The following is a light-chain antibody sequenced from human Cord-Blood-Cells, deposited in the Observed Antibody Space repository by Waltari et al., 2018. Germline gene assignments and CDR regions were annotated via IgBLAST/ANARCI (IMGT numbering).Light chain of an antibody. V-gene: IGKV4-1*01. J-gene: IGKJ5*01. CDR1: QSVLYSSNNKNY. Sequence: DIVMTQSPDSLAVSLGERATINCKSSQSVLYSSNNKNYLAWYQQKPGQPPKLLIYWASTRESVVPDRLSGSGSGTDFTLTISSLQAEDVAVYYCQQYYSTPITFGQGTRLEIK. CDR2: WAS. CDR3: QQYYSTPIT.